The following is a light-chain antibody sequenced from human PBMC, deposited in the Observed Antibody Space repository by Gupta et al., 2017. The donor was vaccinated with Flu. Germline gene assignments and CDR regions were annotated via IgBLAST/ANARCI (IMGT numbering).Light chain of an antibody. J-gene: IGLJ3*02. CDR2: STH. V-gene: IGLV8-61*01. Sequence: QTVVTKEPSFSVSPGVTVTHTCALSAGPVSTSYYHNWYQQTPGQAPRTLIYSTHTRSSGVSARFSGSILGNTAALTITVAQADDASDYYCSLYMSSVIWVFGGGTKLTVL. CDR3: SLYMSSVIWV. CDR1: AGPVSTSYY.